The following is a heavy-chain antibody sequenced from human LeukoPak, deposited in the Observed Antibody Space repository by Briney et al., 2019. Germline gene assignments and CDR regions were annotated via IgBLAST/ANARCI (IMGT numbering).Heavy chain of an antibody. D-gene: IGHD4-17*01. CDR1: GVSISSSSYY. V-gene: IGHV4-39*01. CDR2: IYYSGST. Sequence: SETLSLTCTVSGVSISSSSYYWGWIRQPPGKGLEWIGSIYYSGSTYYNPSLKSRVTISADTSKNQFSLKLSSVTAADTAVYYCARHGDDFDYWGQGTLVTVSS. J-gene: IGHJ4*02. CDR3: ARHGDDFDY.